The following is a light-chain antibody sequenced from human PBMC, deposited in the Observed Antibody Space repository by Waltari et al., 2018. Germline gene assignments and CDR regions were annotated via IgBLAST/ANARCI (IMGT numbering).Light chain of an antibody. CDR1: QSISFS. J-gene: IGKJ3*01. CDR3: QQSYSLPFT. Sequence: DIHMTQSPSPLSASLGGSVTITCRESQSISFSLNWYQQVPGKAPKLLIYASSFSQIDVPSRFTGSGSGTDFTLTITGLQPEDFATYFCQQSYSLPFTFGPGTRVDVK. V-gene: IGKV1-39*01. CDR2: ASS.